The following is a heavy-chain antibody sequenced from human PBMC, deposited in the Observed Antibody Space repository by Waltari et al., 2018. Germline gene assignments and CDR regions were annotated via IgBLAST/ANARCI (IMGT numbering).Heavy chain of an antibody. CDR2: IQSSWST. J-gene: IGHJ4*02. CDR1: GASISNFC. CDR3: AKGPMGTSWHFFDY. V-gene: IGHV4-4*07. Sequence: QVQLLESGPGLVKPSETLSLTCTVSGASISNFCWSWIRQAAGKGLEWIGRIQSSWSTNYNPSLKSRVTMSRDTSKNQFSLELSSVTAADTAVYYCAKGPMGTSWHFFDYWGQGSLVTVSS. D-gene: IGHD2-2*01.